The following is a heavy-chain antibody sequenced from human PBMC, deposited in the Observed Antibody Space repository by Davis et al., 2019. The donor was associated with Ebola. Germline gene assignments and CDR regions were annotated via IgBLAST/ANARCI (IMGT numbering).Heavy chain of an antibody. D-gene: IGHD3-10*01. Sequence: GESLKISCATSGFSFSGYWMHWVRQGPGKRLVWVSRIDSDGSSTTYADSVKGRFTISRDNAKNTLFLQMNSLRVEDTGVYYCARDGENYSDLDYWGQGTLVTVSS. CDR2: IDSDGSST. J-gene: IGHJ4*02. CDR3: ARDGENYSDLDY. CDR1: GFSFSGYW. V-gene: IGHV3-74*01.